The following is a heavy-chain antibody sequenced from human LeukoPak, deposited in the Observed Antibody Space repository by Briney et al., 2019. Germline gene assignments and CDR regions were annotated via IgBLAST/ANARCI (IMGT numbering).Heavy chain of an antibody. D-gene: IGHD3-22*01. CDR1: GGSFSGYY. CDR3: ARPSYYGYYDSSGDAFDI. Sequence: PSETLSLTCAVYGGSFSGYYWSWIRQPPGKGLEWIGEINHSGSTNYNPSLKSRVTISVDTSKNQFSLKLSSVTAADTAVYYCARPSYYGYYDSSGDAFDIWGQGTMVTVSS. CDR2: INHSGST. J-gene: IGHJ3*02. V-gene: IGHV4-34*01.